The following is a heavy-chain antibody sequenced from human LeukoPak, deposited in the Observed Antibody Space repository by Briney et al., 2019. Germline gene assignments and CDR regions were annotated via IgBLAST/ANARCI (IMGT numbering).Heavy chain of an antibody. V-gene: IGHV3-30*04. CDR1: GFTFSTYA. Sequence: PGGSLRFSCAASGFTFSTYAMHWVRQAPGKGLEWVAVISYDGSNKYYADSVKGRFTISRDNSKNTLYLQMNSLRAEDTAVYYCARDRAAVAGALDYWGQGTLVTVSS. J-gene: IGHJ4*02. CDR2: ISYDGSNK. D-gene: IGHD6-19*01. CDR3: ARDRAAVAGALDY.